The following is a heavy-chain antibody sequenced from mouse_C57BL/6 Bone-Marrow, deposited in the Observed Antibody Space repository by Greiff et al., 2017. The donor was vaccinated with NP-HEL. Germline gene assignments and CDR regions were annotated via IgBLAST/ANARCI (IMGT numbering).Heavy chain of an antibody. CDR2: IYPGNSDT. Sequence: EVKLQQSGTVLARPGASVKMSCKTSGYTFTSYWMHWVKQRPGQGLEWIGAIYPGNSDTSYNQKFKGKAKLTAVTSASTAYMELSSLTNEDSAVYYCTRSRVPLTGPAWFAYWGQGTLVTVSA. V-gene: IGHV1-5*01. CDR3: TRSRVPLTGPAWFAY. CDR1: GYTFTSYW. D-gene: IGHD4-1*01. J-gene: IGHJ3*01.